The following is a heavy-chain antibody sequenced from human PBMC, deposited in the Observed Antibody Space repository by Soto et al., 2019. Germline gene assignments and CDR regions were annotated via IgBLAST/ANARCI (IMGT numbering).Heavy chain of an antibody. CDR1: GGTFSSYA. V-gene: IGHV1-69*13. CDR3: GRRADGAYCGGHSYWYFDY. D-gene: IGHD2-21*02. CDR2: IIPIFGTA. J-gene: IGHJ4*02. Sequence: SVKVSCKASGGTFSSYASSWVRQAPGRGLEWMGGIIPIFGTANYEQKFQGRVTINADESTSTAYMELSSLRSEHTAVYYCGRRADGAYCGGHSYWYFDYSGQGTLLTLSS.